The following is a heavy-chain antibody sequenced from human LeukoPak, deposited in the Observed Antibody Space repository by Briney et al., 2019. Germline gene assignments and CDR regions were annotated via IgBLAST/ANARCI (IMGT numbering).Heavy chain of an antibody. V-gene: IGHV4-34*01. CDR3: ARVSALRSYYYYGMDV. CDR1: GGSFSGYY. Sequence: SETLSLTCAVYGGSFSGYYWRWIRQPPGKGLEWIGEINHSGSTNYNPSLKSRVTISVDTSKNQFSLKLSSVTAADTAVYYCARVSALRSYYYYGMDVWGQGTTVTVSS. J-gene: IGHJ6*02. CDR2: INHSGST.